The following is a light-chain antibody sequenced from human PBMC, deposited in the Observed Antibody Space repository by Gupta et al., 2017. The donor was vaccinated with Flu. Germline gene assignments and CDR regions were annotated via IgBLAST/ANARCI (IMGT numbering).Light chain of an antibody. CDR2: RSY. CDR3: AAWDDTLNGPL. Sequence: QSVLTQPPSASGTPGQRVIISCSGSISDIGSNTLDWYQQIPGTAPKLLIYRSYQRPSGVPDRFSGSKSGTSASLAISGLQSEDGADYYCAAWDDTLNGPLFGGGTKLTVL. V-gene: IGLV1-44*01. CDR1: ISDIGSNT. J-gene: IGLJ2*01.